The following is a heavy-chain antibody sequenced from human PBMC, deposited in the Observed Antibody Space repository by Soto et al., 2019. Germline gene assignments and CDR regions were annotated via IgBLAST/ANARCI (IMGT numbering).Heavy chain of an antibody. D-gene: IGHD2-2*01. Sequence: ESGGGLVQPGGSLRLSCAASGFTFSSYAMSWVRQAPGKGLEWVSAISGSGGSTYYADSVKGRFTISRDNSKNTLYLQMNSLRAEDTAVYYCAKSRPSIVVVPAAISDYWGQGTLVTVSS. CDR2: ISGSGGST. J-gene: IGHJ4*02. CDR3: AKSRPSIVVVPAAISDY. V-gene: IGHV3-23*01. CDR1: GFTFSSYA.